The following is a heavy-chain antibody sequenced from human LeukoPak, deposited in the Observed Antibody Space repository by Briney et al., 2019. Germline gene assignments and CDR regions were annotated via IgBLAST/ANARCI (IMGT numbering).Heavy chain of an antibody. D-gene: IGHD6-19*01. CDR2: IKQDGSEK. V-gene: IGHV3-7*01. Sequence: GGSLRLSCAASGFTFSRYLMSWVRQAPGKGLEWVANIKQDGSEKYYVDSVKGRFTISRDNAKNSLYLQMNSLRAEDTAVYYCAREANAVAHYWGQGTLVTVSS. CDR3: AREANAVAHY. J-gene: IGHJ4*02. CDR1: GFTFSRYL.